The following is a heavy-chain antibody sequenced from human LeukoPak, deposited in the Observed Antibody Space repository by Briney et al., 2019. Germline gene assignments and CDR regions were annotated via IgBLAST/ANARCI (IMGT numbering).Heavy chain of an antibody. CDR2: IYYSGST. J-gene: IGHJ5*02. CDR1: GGSISSYY. V-gene: IGHV4-59*01. D-gene: IGHD7-27*01. CDR3: ARENLGMFDP. Sequence: LETLSLTCTVSGGSISSYYWSWIRQPPGKGLEWIGYIYYSGSTNYNPSLKSRVTISVDTSKNQFSLKLSSVTAADTAVYYCARENLGMFDPWGQGTLVTVSS.